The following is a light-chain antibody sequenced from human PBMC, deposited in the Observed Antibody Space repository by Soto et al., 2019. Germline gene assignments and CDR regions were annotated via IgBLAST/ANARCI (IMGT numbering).Light chain of an antibody. CDR3: QQRKT. CDR2: GAS. Sequence: EIVLTQSPGTLSLSPGERATLSCRASQSISSSYLAWYQQRPGQAPRLLIYGASSRTPGTPDRFSGSGSGTDFPLTISRLEPEDFAVYYCQQRKTFGQGTNLEIK. CDR1: QSISSSY. J-gene: IGKJ2*01. V-gene: IGKV3-20*01.